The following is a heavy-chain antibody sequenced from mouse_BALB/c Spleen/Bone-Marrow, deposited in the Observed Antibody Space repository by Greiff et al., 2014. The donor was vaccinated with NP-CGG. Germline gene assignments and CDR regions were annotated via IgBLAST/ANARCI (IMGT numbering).Heavy chain of an antibody. CDR2: INPGSGGI. J-gene: IGHJ3*01. CDR3: ARELGRGFAY. D-gene: IGHD4-1*01. Sequence: LQESGAELVRPGTSVTVSCKASGYAFTNYLIEWVKQRPGQGLEWIGVINPGSGGINYNEKFRVKATLTADKSSSIVYMQLSSLTSDDSAVYFCARELGRGFAYWGQGTLVTVSA. CDR1: GYAFTNYL. V-gene: IGHV1-54*01.